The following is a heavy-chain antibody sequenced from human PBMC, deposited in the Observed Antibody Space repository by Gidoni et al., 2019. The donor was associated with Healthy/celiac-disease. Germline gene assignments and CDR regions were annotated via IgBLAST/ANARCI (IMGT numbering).Heavy chain of an antibody. CDR3: TRGGAAPTYYYYGMDV. CDR1: GGTFSSYP. CDR2: IIPILDIA. V-gene: IGHV1-69*10. Sequence: QVQLVQSGAAVKKPGSSVKVSCKASGGTFSSYPISWVRQAPGQGLEWMGGIIPILDIANYAQKFQGRVTITADKSTSTAYIELSSLRSEDTAVYYCTRGGAAPTYYYYGMDVWGQGTTVTVSS. D-gene: IGHD6-13*01. J-gene: IGHJ6*02.